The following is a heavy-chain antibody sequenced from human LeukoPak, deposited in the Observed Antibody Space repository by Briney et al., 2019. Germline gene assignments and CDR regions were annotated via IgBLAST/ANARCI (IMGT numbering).Heavy chain of an antibody. CDR3: GTGPGGSLFTVY. CDR2: ISSSGSTI. V-gene: IGHV3-11*04. J-gene: IGHJ4*02. D-gene: IGHD4-17*01. Sequence: PGGFLRLSCTASGFTFSHYYMSWLRQAPGKGLEGVSYISSSGSTIYYADSVKGLFTISRDNAKNSLYLHMNSLRAEDTAVYYCGTGPGGSLFTVYWGQGTLVTVSS. CDR1: GFTFSHYY.